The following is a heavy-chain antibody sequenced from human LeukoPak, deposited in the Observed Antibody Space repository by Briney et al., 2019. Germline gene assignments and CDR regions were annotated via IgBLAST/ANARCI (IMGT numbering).Heavy chain of an antibody. V-gene: IGHV3-23*01. D-gene: IGHD3-10*02. CDR3: GCSGSYYRVDY. J-gene: IGHJ4*02. Sequence: TGGSLRLSCAASGFTFRRNAVSWVRQAPGKGLEWVSQIRGSGGSTYYAHSVKRRFNISRDNYKHTVYLQTNILRAEDTAVYRCGCSGSYYRVDYWGQGSLVTVSS. CDR1: GFTFRRNA. CDR2: IRGSGGST.